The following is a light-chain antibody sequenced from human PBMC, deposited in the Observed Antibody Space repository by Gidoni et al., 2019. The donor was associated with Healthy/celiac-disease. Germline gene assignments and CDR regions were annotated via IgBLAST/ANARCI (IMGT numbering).Light chain of an antibody. CDR3: SSYAGSNNLRV. CDR2: EVS. V-gene: IGLV2-8*01. CDR1: SSDVGGYNY. J-gene: IGLJ3*02. Sequence: QSALPPPPSASGSPGQSVTISCTGTSSDVGGYNYVSWYQQHPGKAPKLMIYEVSKRPSGVPDRCAGSKSGNTAALTVSGLQAEDEADYDCSSYAGSNNLRVFGGGTKLTVL.